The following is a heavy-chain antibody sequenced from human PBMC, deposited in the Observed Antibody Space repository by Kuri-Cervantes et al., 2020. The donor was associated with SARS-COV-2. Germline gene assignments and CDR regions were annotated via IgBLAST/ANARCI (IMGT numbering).Heavy chain of an antibody. Sequence: ASVKVSCKASGYTFTSYGISWVRQAPGQGLEWMGWISAYNGNTNYAQKLQGRVTITRNTSISTVYLELSSLTSEDTAIYYCYCAPKEGFDSWGQGTLVTVSS. J-gene: IGHJ4*02. D-gene: IGHD2-21*01. CDR3: YCAPKEGFDS. CDR1: GYTFTSYG. V-gene: IGHV1-18*01. CDR2: ISAYNGNT.